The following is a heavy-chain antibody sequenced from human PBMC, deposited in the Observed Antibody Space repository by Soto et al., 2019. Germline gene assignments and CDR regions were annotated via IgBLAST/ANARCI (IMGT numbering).Heavy chain of an antibody. J-gene: IGHJ4*02. CDR2: ISYDGSNK. Sequence: LRLSCAASGFTFSSYGMHWVRQAPGKGLEWVAVISYDGSNKYYADSVKGRFTISRDNSKNTLYLQMNSLRAEDTAVYYCAKEGGHYYDSSGYYLDYWGQGTLVTVSS. CDR1: GFTFSSYG. V-gene: IGHV3-30*18. D-gene: IGHD3-22*01. CDR3: AKEGGHYYDSSGYYLDY.